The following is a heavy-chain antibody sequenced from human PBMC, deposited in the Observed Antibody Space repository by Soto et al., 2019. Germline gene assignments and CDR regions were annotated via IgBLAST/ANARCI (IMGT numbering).Heavy chain of an antibody. Sequence: PGGSLRLSCGASGFTFSGAWMTWVRQAPGKGLEWVGLIKSKADGETTHYAAPVEGRFTISRDDSKGTLSLQMNSLKVEDTAVYYCVTDVPNDIYPYDYWGQGTLVTVSS. CDR1: GFTFSGAW. D-gene: IGHD3-9*01. J-gene: IGHJ4*02. V-gene: IGHV3-15*01. CDR3: VTDVPNDIYPYDY. CDR2: IKSKADGETT.